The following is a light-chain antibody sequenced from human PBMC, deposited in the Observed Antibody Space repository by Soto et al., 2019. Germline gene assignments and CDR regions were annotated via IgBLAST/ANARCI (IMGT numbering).Light chain of an antibody. CDR3: QQYNRYSWT. V-gene: IGKV1-5*03. Sequence: DIQMTQSPSTLSASVGDRVTITCRASQSISSWLAWYQQKPGKAPKLLIYKASSLESGIPSRFSGSRSGTEFTRTITSLQPADFATYYCQQYNRYSWTVGQGPEVEI. CDR2: KAS. J-gene: IGKJ1*01. CDR1: QSISSW.